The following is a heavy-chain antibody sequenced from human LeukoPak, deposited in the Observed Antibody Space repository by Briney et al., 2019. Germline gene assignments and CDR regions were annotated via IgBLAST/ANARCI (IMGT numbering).Heavy chain of an antibody. CDR3: ARDRDSRGYYYPY. CDR1: GFTFSSYA. D-gene: IGHD3-22*01. V-gene: IGHV3-30-3*01. Sequence: GGSLRLSCAASGFTFSSYAMHWVRQAPGKGLEWVAVISYDGSNKYYADSVKGRFTISRDNSKNTLYLQMNSLRAEDTAVYYCARDRDSRGYYYPYWGEGTLVTVSS. J-gene: IGHJ4*02. CDR2: ISYDGSNK.